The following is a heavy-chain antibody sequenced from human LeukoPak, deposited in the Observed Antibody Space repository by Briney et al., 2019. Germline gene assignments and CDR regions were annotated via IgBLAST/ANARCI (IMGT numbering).Heavy chain of an antibody. D-gene: IGHD5-12*01. Sequence: PGRSLRLSCEASGFTFSSYGMHWVRRAPGKGLEWMTVISHDGSNEYYVDSVKGRFTISRDNSKSTLYLQMNSLRAEDTAIYYCAKLDSTGYDFGAFDSWGQGTMVSVSS. CDR3: AKLDSTGYDFGAFDS. J-gene: IGHJ3*02. CDR1: GFTFSSYG. CDR2: ISHDGSNE. V-gene: IGHV3-30*18.